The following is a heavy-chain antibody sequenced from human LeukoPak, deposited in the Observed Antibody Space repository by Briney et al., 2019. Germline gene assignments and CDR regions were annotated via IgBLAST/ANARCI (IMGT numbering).Heavy chain of an antibody. V-gene: IGHV3-7*03. CDR3: AKWANFEYSSSSGYFDY. CDR1: GFTFSRFW. J-gene: IGHJ4*02. CDR2: IVQDGSEK. D-gene: IGHD6-6*01. Sequence: PGGSLRLSCAASGFTFSRFWMTWVRRAPGKGLEWVANIVQDGSEKHSVDSVKGRFTISRDNSKNTLYLQMNSLRAEDTAVYYCAKWANFEYSSSSGYFDYWGQGTLVTVSS.